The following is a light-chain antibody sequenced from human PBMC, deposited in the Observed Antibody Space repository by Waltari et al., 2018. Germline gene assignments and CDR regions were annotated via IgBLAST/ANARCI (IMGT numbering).Light chain of an antibody. CDR2: GAS. CDR3: QQTYSSPLT. V-gene: IGKV1-39*01. CDR1: QSISSY. Sequence: DIQMTQSPSSLSASVGDRVTITCRASQSISSYLNWYKQKPGKAPKILIYGASSLRGGAPSRFSGSRSGTDFTLTISSLQPEDFASYYCQQTYSSPLTFGPGTKLDIK. J-gene: IGKJ3*01.